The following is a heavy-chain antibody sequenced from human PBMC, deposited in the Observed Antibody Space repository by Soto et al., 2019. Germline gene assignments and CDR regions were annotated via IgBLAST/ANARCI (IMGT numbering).Heavy chain of an antibody. D-gene: IGHD2-15*01. CDR3: AREGLDCSGGSCYSFALGY. J-gene: IGHJ4*02. Sequence: SVKVSCKASGGTFSSYTISWVRQAPGQGLEWMGRIIPILGIANYAQKFQGRVTITADKSTSTAYMELSSLRSEDTAVYYCAREGLDCSGGSCYSFALGYWGQGTLVTVSS. CDR2: IIPILGIA. V-gene: IGHV1-69*04. CDR1: GGTFSSYT.